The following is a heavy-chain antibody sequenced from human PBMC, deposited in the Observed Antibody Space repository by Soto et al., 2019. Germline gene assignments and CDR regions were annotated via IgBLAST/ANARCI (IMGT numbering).Heavy chain of an antibody. V-gene: IGHV3-33*01. CDR1: GFTFRSYG. CDR2: IWYDGSNK. CDR3: ARDLCGDYLVIDY. J-gene: IGHJ4*02. Sequence: QVQLVESGGGVVQPGRSLRLSCAASGFTFRSYGMHWVRQAPGKGLEWVAVIWYDGSNKYYADSVKGRFTISRDNSKNTLYLQMNSLRAEDTAVYYCARDLCGDYLVIDYWGQGTLVTVSS. D-gene: IGHD4-17*01.